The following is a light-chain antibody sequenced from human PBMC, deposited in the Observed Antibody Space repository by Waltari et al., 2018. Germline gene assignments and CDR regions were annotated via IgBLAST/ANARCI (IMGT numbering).Light chain of an antibody. J-gene: IGKJ4*01. CDR2: RAS. CDR1: ESISNN. Sequence: ETVMTQSPATLSVSPGERATLSCRASESISNNLGWYQQKPGQAPRLLIYRASTRATGIPARFSGSGSGTEFTLTISSLQSEDFAVYYCQQYNNWPPITFGGGTKVEI. V-gene: IGKV3-15*01. CDR3: QQYNNWPPIT.